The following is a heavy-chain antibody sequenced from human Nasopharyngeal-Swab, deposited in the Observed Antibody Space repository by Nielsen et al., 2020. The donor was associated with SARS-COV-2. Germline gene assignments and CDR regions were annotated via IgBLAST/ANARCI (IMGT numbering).Heavy chain of an antibody. CDR2: IYYSGST. J-gene: IGHJ6*02. CDR3: ASMRPRYYYGMDV. V-gene: IGHV4-39*07. D-gene: IGHD3-16*01. Sequence: WIRQPPGKGLEWIGSIYYSGSTYYNPSLKSRVTISEDTSKNQFSLKLSPVTAADTAVYYCASMRPRYYYGMDVWGQGTTVTVSS.